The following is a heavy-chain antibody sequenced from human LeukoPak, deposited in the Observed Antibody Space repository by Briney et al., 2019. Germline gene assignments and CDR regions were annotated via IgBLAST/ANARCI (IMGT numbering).Heavy chain of an antibody. V-gene: IGHV3-30*04. Sequence: GGSLRLSCAACGFTFSSYAMHWVRQAPGKGLEWVAVISYDGSNKYYADSVKGRFTISRDNSKNTLYLQMNSLRAEDTAVYYCARASSSWYYYYYYYMDVWGKGTTVTVSS. CDR2: ISYDGSNK. D-gene: IGHD6-13*01. J-gene: IGHJ6*03. CDR1: GFTFSSYA. CDR3: ARASSSWYYYYYYYMDV.